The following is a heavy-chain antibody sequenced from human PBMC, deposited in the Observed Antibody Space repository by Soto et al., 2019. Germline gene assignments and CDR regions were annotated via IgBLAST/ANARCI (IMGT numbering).Heavy chain of an antibody. CDR1: GGSISSGGYY. D-gene: IGHD6-13*01. CDR3: ARERGSWVLVNGYFDY. V-gene: IGHV4-31*03. J-gene: IGHJ4*02. Sequence: PSETLSLTCTVSGGSISSGGYYWSWIRQHPGKGLEWIGYIYYSGSTYYNPSLKSRVTISVDTSKNQFSLKLSSVTAADTAVYYCARERGSWVLVNGYFDYWGQGTLVTVSS. CDR2: IYYSGST.